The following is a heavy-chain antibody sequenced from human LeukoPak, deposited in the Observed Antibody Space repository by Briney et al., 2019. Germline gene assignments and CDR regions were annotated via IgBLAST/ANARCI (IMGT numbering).Heavy chain of an antibody. V-gene: IGHV1-3*01. CDR1: GYTFTSYA. CDR3: ARDMTMVRGVIAY. J-gene: IGHJ4*02. CDR2: INAGNGNT. D-gene: IGHD3-10*01. Sequence: ASVKVSCKASGYTFTSYAMHWVRQAPGQRLEWVGWINAGNGNTKYSQKFQGRVTITRDTSASTAYMELSSLRSEDTAVYYCARDMTMVRGVIAYWGQGTLVTVSS.